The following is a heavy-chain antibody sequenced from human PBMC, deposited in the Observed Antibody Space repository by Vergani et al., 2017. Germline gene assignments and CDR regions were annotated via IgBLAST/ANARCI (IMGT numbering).Heavy chain of an antibody. Sequence: QVQLKESGPGLVKPSQTLSLTCTVSGDFIRSGVYYWGWIRQHPGQGLEWIGYIYHTGTTYYNPSLRGRINISVDTSKNQLSLNLTSVTAADTAVYFCARAGLPYYAFYMDVWGKGITVTVSS. CDR3: ARAGLPYYAFYMDV. CDR1: GDFIRSGVYY. CDR2: IYHTGTT. V-gene: IGHV4-31*03. J-gene: IGHJ6*03.